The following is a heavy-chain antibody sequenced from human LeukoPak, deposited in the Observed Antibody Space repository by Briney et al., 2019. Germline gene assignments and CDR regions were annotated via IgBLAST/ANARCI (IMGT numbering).Heavy chain of an antibody. CDR2: IKSNAAGATT. D-gene: IGHD3-10*01. V-gene: IGHV3-15*01. Sequence: PGGSLRLSCAASGFSFGDHWMSWVRQAPGKGPEWVGRIKSNAAGATTDYAAPVKGRFTISRDDSRHTLYPQMNSLKTEDTAVYYCTMIQGWGSGSYYVDYWGQGTLVTVSS. J-gene: IGHJ4*02. CDR3: TMIQGWGSGSYYVDY. CDR1: GFSFGDHW.